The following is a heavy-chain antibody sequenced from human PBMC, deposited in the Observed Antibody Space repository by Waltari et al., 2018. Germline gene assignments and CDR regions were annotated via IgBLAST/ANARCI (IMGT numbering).Heavy chain of an antibody. D-gene: IGHD2-8*01. J-gene: IGHJ5*02. CDR2: IYHSGST. CDR1: GYSISSGYY. CDR3: ARWTPGGYAGWFDP. Sequence: QVQLQESGPGLVKPSETLSLTCAVSGYSISSGYYWGWIRQPPGKGLEWIGSIYHSGSTYYNPSLKSRVTISVDTSKNQFSPKLSSVTAADTAVYYCARWTPGGYAGWFDPWGQGTLVTVSS. V-gene: IGHV4-38-2*01.